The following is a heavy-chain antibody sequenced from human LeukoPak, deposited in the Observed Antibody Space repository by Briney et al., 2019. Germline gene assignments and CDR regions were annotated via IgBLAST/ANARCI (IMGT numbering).Heavy chain of an antibody. CDR3: ARDLSLTFYFDY. D-gene: IGHD1-14*01. Sequence: TPSETLSLTCAVSGGSISSGGYSWSWIRQPPGKGLEWIGYIYHSGSTYYNPSLKSRVTISVDRSKNQFSLKLSSVTAADTAVYYCARDLSLTFYFDYWGQGALVTVSS. CDR2: IYHSGST. V-gene: IGHV4-30-2*01. CDR1: GGSISSGGYS. J-gene: IGHJ4*02.